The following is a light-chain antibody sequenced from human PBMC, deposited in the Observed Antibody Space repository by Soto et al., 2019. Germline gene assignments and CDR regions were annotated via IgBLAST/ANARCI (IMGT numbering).Light chain of an antibody. J-gene: IGKJ5*01. CDR1: QSISSW. V-gene: IGKV1-5*01. Sequence: DIQMTQSPSTLSASVGDRFTITCRASQSISSWLAWYQQKPGKXPKXXIYDASSLESGVPSRFSGSGSGTELTITISSLQPDDFETYYCQQYNSYPITFGQGTRLEIK. CDR2: DAS. CDR3: QQYNSYPIT.